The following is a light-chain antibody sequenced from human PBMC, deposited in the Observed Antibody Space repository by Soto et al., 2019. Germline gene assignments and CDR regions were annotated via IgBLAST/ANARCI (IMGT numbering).Light chain of an antibody. Sequence: DIQMTQSPSSLSASVGDRVTITCRASQSISSYLNWYQQKPGKAPKLLIYDASSLESGVPSRFSGSGSGTEFPLTISSLQPDDFATYYCQQYNSGRTFGQGTKVDIK. J-gene: IGKJ1*01. CDR3: QQYNSGRT. CDR1: QSISSY. V-gene: IGKV1-5*01. CDR2: DAS.